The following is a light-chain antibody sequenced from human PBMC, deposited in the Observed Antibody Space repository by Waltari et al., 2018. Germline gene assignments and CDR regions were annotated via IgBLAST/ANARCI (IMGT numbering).Light chain of an antibody. CDR3: QKYGTLPAT. J-gene: IGKJ1*01. V-gene: IGKV3-20*01. CDR1: QSVGRT. CDR2: DAS. Sequence: IVLTPSPGTLSLSPGARAPLSCRATQSVGRTLAWYQQKPGQAPRLLIYDASSRATGIPDRFSGSGYGTDFSLTISRLEPEDFAVYYCQKYGTLPATFGQGTKVEIK.